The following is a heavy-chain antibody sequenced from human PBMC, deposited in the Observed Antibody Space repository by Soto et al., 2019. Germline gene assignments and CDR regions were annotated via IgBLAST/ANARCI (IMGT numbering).Heavy chain of an antibody. Sequence: EVQLLESGGGLVQPGGSLRLSCAASGFTFSSYDMSWVRQAPGKGLEWVSAISGSGGSTYYADSVKGRFTISRDNSKNTLDLQMNSLRAVDKAVYYCAKTHTRPNWFDPWGQGALVPVSS. CDR3: AKTHTRPNWFDP. CDR1: GFTFSSYD. V-gene: IGHV3-23*01. CDR2: ISGSGGST. D-gene: IGHD3-3*01. J-gene: IGHJ5*02.